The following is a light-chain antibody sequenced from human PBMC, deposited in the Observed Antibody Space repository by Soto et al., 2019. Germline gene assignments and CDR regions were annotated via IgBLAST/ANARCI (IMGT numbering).Light chain of an antibody. J-gene: IGKJ3*01. CDR1: QSVSSNY. CDR2: GAS. CDR3: QQSGSSFLT. V-gene: IGKV3-20*01. Sequence: EIVLTQSPGTLSLSPGERATLSCRASQSVSSNYLAWYQQKPGQAPRLLIYGASNRATGIPDRFIGSGSGTDFTLTISRLEPEDFAVYFCQQSGSSFLTLGPGTKVDIK.